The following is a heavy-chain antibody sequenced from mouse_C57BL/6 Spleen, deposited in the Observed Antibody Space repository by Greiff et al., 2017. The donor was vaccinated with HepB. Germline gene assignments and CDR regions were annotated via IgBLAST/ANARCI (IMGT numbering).Heavy chain of an antibody. V-gene: IGHV6-3*01. CDR2: IRLKSDNYAT. D-gene: IGHD1-1*01. CDR1: GFTFSNYW. Sequence: EVKVEESGGGLVQPGGSMKLSCVASGFTFSNYWMNWVRQSPEKGLEWVAQIRLKSDNYATHYAESVKGRFTISRDDSKSSVYLQMNNLRAEDTGIYYCTGLYGSSYFDYWGQGTTLTVSS. J-gene: IGHJ2*01. CDR3: TGLYGSSYFDY.